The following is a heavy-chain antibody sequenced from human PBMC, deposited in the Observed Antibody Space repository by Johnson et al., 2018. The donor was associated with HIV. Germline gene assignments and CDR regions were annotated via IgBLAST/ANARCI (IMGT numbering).Heavy chain of an antibody. V-gene: IGHV3-66*01. CDR1: GFTVSSNY. CDR2: IYSVDST. Sequence: VQLVESGGGLVQPGGSLRLSCAASGFTVSSNYMSWVRQAPGTGLEWVSVIYSVDSTYDADSVKGRFTISRDNSKNTLYLQMNRLRAEDTAVYYCARMTTTVSHHDGFDIWGQVTMVTVSS. D-gene: IGHD4-17*01. CDR3: ARMTTTVSHHDGFDI. J-gene: IGHJ3*02.